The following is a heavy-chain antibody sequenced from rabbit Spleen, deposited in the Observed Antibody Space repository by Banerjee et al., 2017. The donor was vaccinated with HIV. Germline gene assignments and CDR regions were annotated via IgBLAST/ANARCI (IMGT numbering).Heavy chain of an antibody. V-gene: IGHV1S45*01. Sequence: QEQLVESGGGLVQPEGSLTLTCTASGFSFSSSYYMCWVRQAPGKGLEWIACIYSSSTYYASWVNGRFTISSDNAQNTVYLQLNSLTAADTATYFCAIIVVAGPFSLWGPGPWSPS. D-gene: IGHD4-1*01. CDR3: AIIVVAGPFSL. J-gene: IGHJ4*01. CDR1: GFSFSSSYY. CDR2: IYSSST.